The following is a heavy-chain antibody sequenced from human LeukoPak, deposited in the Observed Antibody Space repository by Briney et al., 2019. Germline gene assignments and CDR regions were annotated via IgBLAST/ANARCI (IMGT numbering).Heavy chain of an antibody. CDR2: IWFDGIRK. J-gene: IGHJ3*02. V-gene: IGHV3-33*01. Sequence: PGGSLRLSCAASGFTFSNYGMHWVRQVPGKGLEWVAAIWFDGIRKYYADSVKGRLTISRDNSKNTLYLQMNSLRAEDTAVYYCARDLEDSSPFGAFYMWGQGTMVTVSS. D-gene: IGHD3-22*01. CDR3: ARDLEDSSPFGAFYM. CDR1: GFTFSNYG.